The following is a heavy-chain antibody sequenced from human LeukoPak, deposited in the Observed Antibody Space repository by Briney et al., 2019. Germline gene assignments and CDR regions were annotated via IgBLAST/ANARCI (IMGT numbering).Heavy chain of an antibody. V-gene: IGHV4-59*01. J-gene: IGHJ4*02. CDR1: GGSISSYY. CDR3: ARAVAGRVGGFDY. CDR2: IYYSGST. Sequence: PSETLSLTCTVSGGSISSYYWSWIRRPPGKGLEWIGYIYYSGSTNYNPSLKSRVTISVDTSKNQFSLKLSSVTAADTAVYYCARAVAGRVGGFDYWGQGTLVTVSS. D-gene: IGHD6-19*01.